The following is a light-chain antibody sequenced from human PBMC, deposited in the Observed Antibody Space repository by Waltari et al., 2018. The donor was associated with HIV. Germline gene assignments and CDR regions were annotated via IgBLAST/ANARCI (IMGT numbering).Light chain of an antibody. CDR2: DAS. CDR1: QSVSSY. Sequence: EIVLTQSPATLSLSPGERATLSCRASQSVSSYLAWYQQKPGQAPRLLIYDASNRATGIPARFSGSGSGTDFTLTISSLEPEDFAVYYCQQRSNPIFTFGPGTKVDTK. CDR3: QQRSNPIFT. J-gene: IGKJ3*01. V-gene: IGKV3-11*01.